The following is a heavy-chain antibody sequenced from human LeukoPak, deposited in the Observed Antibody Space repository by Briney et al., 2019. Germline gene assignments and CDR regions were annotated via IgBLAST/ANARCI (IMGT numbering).Heavy chain of an antibody. D-gene: IGHD3-22*01. V-gene: IGHV4-39*07. Sequence: SEALSLTCTVSGGSISRTNYYWGWIRQPPGKGLGWIGGISYSGSTYYNPSLKSRVTTSVDTSKNQFSLKLSSVTAADTAVYYCAITPGPYDSSRNYYPFDYWGQGTLVTVSS. CDR3: AITPGPYDSSRNYYPFDY. J-gene: IGHJ4*02. CDR2: ISYSGST. CDR1: GGSISRTNYY.